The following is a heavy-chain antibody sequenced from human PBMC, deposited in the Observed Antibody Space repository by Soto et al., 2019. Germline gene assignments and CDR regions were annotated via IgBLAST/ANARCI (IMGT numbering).Heavy chain of an antibody. CDR2: IIPIFGTA. D-gene: IGHD3-10*01. CDR1: GGTFSSYA. Sequence: ASVKVSCKASGGTFSSYAISWVRQAPGQGLEWMGGIIPIFGTANYAQKFQGRVTITADESTSTAYMELSSLRSDDTAVYYCARDEFPRLQYGSGSYQDYYYYGMDVWGQGTTVTVSS. CDR3: ARDEFPRLQYGSGSYQDYYYYGMDV. V-gene: IGHV1-69*13. J-gene: IGHJ6*02.